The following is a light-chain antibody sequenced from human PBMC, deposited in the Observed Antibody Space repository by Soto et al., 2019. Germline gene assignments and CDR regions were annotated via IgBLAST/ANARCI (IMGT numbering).Light chain of an antibody. CDR1: QSISSW. CDR3: QQYNSYSRT. CDR2: DAS. J-gene: IGKJ1*01. V-gene: IGKV1-5*01. Sequence: DIQMTPSPFPPSSSVGDKVTNTFRASQSISSWLAWYQQKPGKAPKLLIYDASSLESGVPSRFSGSGSGTEFTLTISSLQPDDFATYYCQQYNSYSRTFGQGTKV.